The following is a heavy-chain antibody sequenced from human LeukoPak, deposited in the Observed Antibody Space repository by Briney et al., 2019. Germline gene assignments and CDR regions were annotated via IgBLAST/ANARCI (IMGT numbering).Heavy chain of an antibody. D-gene: IGHD3-10*01. J-gene: IGHJ4*02. Sequence: GGSPRLSCAASGFTFSNAWMSWVRQAPGKGLEWVGRIKSKTDGGTTDYAAPVKGRFTISRDDSKNTLYLQMNSLKTEDTAVYYCTSKPMDYYGSGSLDYWGQGTLVTVSS. CDR1: GFTFSNAW. V-gene: IGHV3-15*01. CDR3: TSKPMDYYGSGSLDY. CDR2: IKSKTDGGTT.